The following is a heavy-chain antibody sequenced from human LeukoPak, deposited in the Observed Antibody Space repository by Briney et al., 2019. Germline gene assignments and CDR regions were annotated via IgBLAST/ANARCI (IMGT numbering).Heavy chain of an antibody. CDR3: AKYVSAKGPLYALGV. V-gene: IGHV3-23*01. D-gene: IGHD2/OR15-2a*01. Sequence: PGGSLRLSCAASEFTFSSYAMQWVRQAPGKGLEWVSGISASGGNTWYADSVKGRFTISRDNSKNTLYLQMNSLRAEDTAVYYCAKYVSAKGPLYALGVWGQGTTVTVSS. J-gene: IGHJ6*02. CDR2: ISASGGNT. CDR1: EFTFSSYA.